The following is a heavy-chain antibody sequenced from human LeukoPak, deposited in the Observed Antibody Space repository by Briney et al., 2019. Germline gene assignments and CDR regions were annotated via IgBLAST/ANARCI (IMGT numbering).Heavy chain of an antibody. CDR3: ARVEYYYYYMDV. CDR1: GYTFTSYD. CDR2: MNPNSGNT. V-gene: IGHV1-8*01. J-gene: IGHJ6*03. Sequence: ASVKVSCKASGYTFTSYDINWVRQATGQGREWMGWMNPNSGNTGYAQKFQGRVTMTRNTSISTAYMELSSLRSEDTAVYYCARVEYYYYYMDVWGKGTTVTVSS. D-gene: IGHD3-3*01.